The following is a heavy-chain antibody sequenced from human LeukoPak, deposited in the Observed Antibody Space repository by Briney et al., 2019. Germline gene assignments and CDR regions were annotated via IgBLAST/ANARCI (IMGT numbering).Heavy chain of an antibody. V-gene: IGHV4-4*07. Sequence: SETLSLTCTVSGVSINSYDWSWIRQPAGKGLEWIGRIYTSGSSNYNPSLKSRVTMSVDTSKNQFSLRLTSVTAADTAVYYCARAAYGDYRYYYFYLYVGGKGTTVTVSS. CDR2: IYTSGSS. CDR1: GVSINSYD. J-gene: IGHJ6*03. D-gene: IGHD4-17*01. CDR3: ARAAYGDYRYYYFYLYV.